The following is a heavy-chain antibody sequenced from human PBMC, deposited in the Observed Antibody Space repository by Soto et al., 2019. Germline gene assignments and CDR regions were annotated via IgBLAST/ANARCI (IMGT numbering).Heavy chain of an antibody. CDR2: SRNKANSYNP. CDR1: RFSFSDYY. Sequence: EVKLVESGGGLVQPGGSLRLSCAASRFSFSDYYMDWVRQVPGKGLEWVGRSRNKANSYNPEYAPSVKDRFSISRDNSKDSMYLQMNSLKTEDTAVYYCARDTGGSYDYRGQGALVTVSS. CDR3: ARDTGGSYDY. J-gene: IGHJ4*02. V-gene: IGHV3-72*01. D-gene: IGHD3-16*01.